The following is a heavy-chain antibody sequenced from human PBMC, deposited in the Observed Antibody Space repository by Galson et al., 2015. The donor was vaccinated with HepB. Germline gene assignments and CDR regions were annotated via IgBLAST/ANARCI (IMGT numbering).Heavy chain of an antibody. V-gene: IGHV3-30-3*01. D-gene: IGHD3-9*01. Sequence: SLRLSCAASGFTFSSYAMHWVRQAPGKGLEWVAVISYDGSNKYYADSVKGRFTISRDNSKNTLYLQMNSLRAEDTAVYYCARELLRYFDWLARPAGFDYWGQGTLVTVSS. CDR2: ISYDGSNK. J-gene: IGHJ4*02. CDR3: ARELLRYFDWLARPAGFDY. CDR1: GFTFSSYA.